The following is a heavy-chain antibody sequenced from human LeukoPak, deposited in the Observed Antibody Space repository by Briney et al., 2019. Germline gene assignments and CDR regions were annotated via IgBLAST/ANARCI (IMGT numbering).Heavy chain of an antibody. CDR3: AGLSFPTGGWFWDL. CDR2: IYFYGGT. J-gene: IGHJ5*02. Sequence: SETLSLTCTVSGGSIRSNTNYWGWIRQPPGEGLEWIGIIYFYGGTYYNPSLESRVTISLDTSSSHYSLNLTSVTAADTAVYYCAGLSFPTGGWFWDLWGQGTLVTVSS. CDR1: GGSIRSNTNY. D-gene: IGHD6-19*01. V-gene: IGHV4-39*02.